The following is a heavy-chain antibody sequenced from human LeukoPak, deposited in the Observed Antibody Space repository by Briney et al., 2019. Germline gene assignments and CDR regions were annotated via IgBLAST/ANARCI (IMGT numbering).Heavy chain of an antibody. CDR1: GLTFSIHW. J-gene: IGHJ6*03. V-gene: IGHV3-7*01. Sequence: GGSLRLSFAASGLTFSIHWMNWVRQAPGKGLECVANINQDGSDKYYVDSVKGRFTISRDNTKNSLYLQMNSLRAEDTAVYYCAREVRRVAGTDYYYYMDVWGKGTTVTISS. CDR2: INQDGSDK. D-gene: IGHD6-19*01. CDR3: AREVRRVAGTDYYYYMDV.